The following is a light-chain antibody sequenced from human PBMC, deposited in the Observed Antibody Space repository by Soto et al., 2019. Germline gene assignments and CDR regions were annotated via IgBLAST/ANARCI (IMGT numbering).Light chain of an antibody. Sequence: AIRMTQSPSSLSASTGDRVTITCRASQGISSYLAWYQQKPGKAPTLLIYAASTLQSGVPSRFSGSGSGTDFTLTISCXQSEDFATYYCQQYYSYPQTFGQGTKVDIK. CDR3: QQYYSYPQT. CDR1: QGISSY. J-gene: IGKJ1*01. CDR2: AAS. V-gene: IGKV1-8*01.